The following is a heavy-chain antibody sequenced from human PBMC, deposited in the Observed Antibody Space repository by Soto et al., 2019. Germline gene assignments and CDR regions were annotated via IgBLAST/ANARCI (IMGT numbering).Heavy chain of an antibody. CDR3: ARQDKSPFDY. CDR2: INTANGNR. CDR1: GYAFIRYG. J-gene: IGHJ4*02. V-gene: IGHV1-3*04. Sequence: GASVKVSCKASGYAFIRYGIHWVRQAPGQRLEWMGWINTANGNRKYAEKFQGRVTITRDTSASTADMELSGLRFEDTAVYYCARQDKSPFDYWGQGTLVTVSS.